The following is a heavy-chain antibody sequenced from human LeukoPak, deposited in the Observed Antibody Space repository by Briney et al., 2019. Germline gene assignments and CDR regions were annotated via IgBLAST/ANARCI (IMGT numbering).Heavy chain of an antibody. J-gene: IGHJ4*02. CDR2: ISGSGGST. CDR1: GFTFSSYG. D-gene: IGHD3-3*02. Sequence: PGGSLRLSCAASGFTFSSYGMSWVRQAPGKGLEWVSAISGSGGSTYYADSVKGRFTISRDNSKNTLYLQMNSLRAEDTAVYYCTRRVQLSLAYYFDYWGQGTLVTVSS. V-gene: IGHV3-23*01. CDR3: TRRVQLSLAYYFDY.